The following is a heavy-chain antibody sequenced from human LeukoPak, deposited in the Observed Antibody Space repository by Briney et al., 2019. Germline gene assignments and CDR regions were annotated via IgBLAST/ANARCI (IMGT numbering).Heavy chain of an antibody. J-gene: IGHJ4*02. D-gene: IGHD4-23*01. Sequence: PSETLSLTCTVSGGSISSRSYYWGWIRQPPGKGLEWIGRVYYSGSTYYNPSLQSRVTISVDTSKNQFSLQLTSATAADTAVFYCARQTWGGNYHPYYFDYWGQGSLVPVSS. CDR2: VYYSGST. V-gene: IGHV4-39*01. CDR1: GGSISSRSYY. CDR3: ARQTWGGNYHPYYFDY.